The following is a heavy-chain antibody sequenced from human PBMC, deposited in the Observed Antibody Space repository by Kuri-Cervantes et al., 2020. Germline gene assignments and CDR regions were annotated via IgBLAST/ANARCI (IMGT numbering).Heavy chain of an antibody. CDR2: IRSKVYGGTT. D-gene: IGHD3-22*01. J-gene: IGHJ2*01. CDR1: EFTFGDYS. V-gene: IGHV3-49*03. CDR3: AREYYYDTKGFDL. Sequence: GESLKISCTASEFTFGDYSMSWFRQAPGKGLEWVGFIRSKVYGGTTEYAASVNGRFTISRDDSKSIAYLQMNSLRAEDTAVYYCAREYYYDTKGFDLWGRGTLVTVSS.